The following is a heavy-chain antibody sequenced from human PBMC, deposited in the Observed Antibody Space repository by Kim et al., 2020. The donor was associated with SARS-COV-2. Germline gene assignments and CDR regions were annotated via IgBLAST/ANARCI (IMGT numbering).Heavy chain of an antibody. Sequence: ASVKVSCKASGYTFTSYYMHLVRQAPGQGLEWMGIINPSGGSTSYAQKFHGRVTMTRDTSTSTVYMVLSSRRSADTAGYYCASDKGFGEVIFYYWGQGNL. CDR1: GYTFTSYY. V-gene: IGHV1-46*01. CDR2: INPSGGST. D-gene: IGHD3-10*01. CDR3: ASDKGFGEVIFYY. J-gene: IGHJ4*02.